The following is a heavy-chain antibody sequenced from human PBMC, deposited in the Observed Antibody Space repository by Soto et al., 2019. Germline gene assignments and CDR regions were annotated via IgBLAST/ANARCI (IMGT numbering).Heavy chain of an antibody. CDR1: GGSVSTSHW. D-gene: IGHD3-3*01. CDR2: IYHGGRA. V-gene: IGHV4-4*01. Sequence: LSLTCAVSGGSVSTSHWWSWVRQAPGKGLEWIGYIYHGGRATYNPSLKNRVTLSLDTSQNQLFLRLTSLTAADTAVYFCARTLNYDFWRDGGRHFYFDSWGQGILVTVSS. CDR3: ARTLNYDFWRDGGRHFYFDS. J-gene: IGHJ4*02.